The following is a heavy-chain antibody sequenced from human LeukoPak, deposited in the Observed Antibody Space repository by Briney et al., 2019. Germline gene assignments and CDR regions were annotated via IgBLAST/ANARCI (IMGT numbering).Heavy chain of an antibody. CDR1: GFSVRTNY. V-gene: IGHV3-53*01. J-gene: IGHJ3*01. CDR3: VRAVHHLFYSDSSGYYGDAFDV. D-gene: IGHD3-22*01. CDR2: IYSGGTI. Sequence: GGSLRLSRAASGFSVRTNYMSWVRQAPGKGLEWGSVIYSGGTIRYAASVKGRFTISRDNSRDTLHLQMNSLRVDDTAVYYCVRAVHHLFYSDSSGYYGDAFDVWGQGTVVTVS.